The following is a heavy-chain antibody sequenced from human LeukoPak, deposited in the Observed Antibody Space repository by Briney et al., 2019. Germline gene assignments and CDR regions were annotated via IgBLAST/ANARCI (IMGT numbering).Heavy chain of an antibody. CDR2: IYTSGST. D-gene: IGHD4-17*01. V-gene: IGHV4-4*07. CDR3: ARDNLDCGDYGNYYYYMDV. Sequence: SETLSLTCTVSGGSISSYYWSWIRQPAGKGLEWIGRIYTSGSTNYNPSLKSRVTMSVDTSKNQFSLKLSSVTAADTAVYYCARDNLDCGDYGNYYYYMDVWGKGTTVTISS. J-gene: IGHJ6*03. CDR1: GGSISSYY.